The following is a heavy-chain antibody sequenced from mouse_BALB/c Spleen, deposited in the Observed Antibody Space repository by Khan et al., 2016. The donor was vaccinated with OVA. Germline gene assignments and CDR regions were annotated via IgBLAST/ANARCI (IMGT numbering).Heavy chain of an antibody. CDR3: ASYYGNYYAMDY. CDR1: GYSITSDYA. Sequence: EVQLQESGPGLVKPSQSLSLTCTVLGYSITSDYAWNWIRQFPGNKLEWMGYISYSGSTSYNPSLKSRISITRDTSKNQFFLQLNSVTTEDTATYYCASYYGNYYAMDYWGQGTSVTVSS. D-gene: IGHD2-1*01. V-gene: IGHV3-2*02. CDR2: ISYSGST. J-gene: IGHJ4*01.